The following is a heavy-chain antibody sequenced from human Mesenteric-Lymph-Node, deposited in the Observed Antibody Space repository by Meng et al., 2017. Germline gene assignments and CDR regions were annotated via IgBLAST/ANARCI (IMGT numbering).Heavy chain of an antibody. D-gene: IGHD3-16*01. J-gene: IGHJ4*02. CDR3: AREGEYYYYSFDY. Sequence: GAGGTKPGASWEVSSKASAYPFTGYYMHWVRQAPGQGLEWMGRINPNSGGTNYAQKFQGRVTMTRDTSISTAYMELSRLRSDDTAVYYCAREGEYYYYSFDYWGQGTLVTVSS. CDR2: INPNSGGT. V-gene: IGHV1-2*06. CDR1: AYPFTGYY.